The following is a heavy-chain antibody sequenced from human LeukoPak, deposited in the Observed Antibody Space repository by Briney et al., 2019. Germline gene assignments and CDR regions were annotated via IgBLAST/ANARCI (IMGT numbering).Heavy chain of an antibody. V-gene: IGHV3-48*01. CDR2: ISSSSSTI. Sequence: PGGXLRLSCAASGFTFSSYSMNWVRQAPGKGVEGVSYISSSSSTIYYADSVKGRFTIPRDNAKNSLYLQMNSLRAEDTAVYYCARDYLSGADVWGKGTTVTVSS. CDR1: GFTFSSYS. J-gene: IGHJ6*04. CDR3: ARDYLSGADV. D-gene: IGHD6-19*01.